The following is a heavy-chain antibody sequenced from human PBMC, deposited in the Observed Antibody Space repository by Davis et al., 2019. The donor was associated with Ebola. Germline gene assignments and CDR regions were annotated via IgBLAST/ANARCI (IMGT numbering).Heavy chain of an antibody. CDR1: GFTFSLYA. V-gene: IGHV3-30*04. D-gene: IGHD3-16*01. Sequence: GGSLRLSCAASGFTFSLYATHWVRQAPGKGLEWVAVISYDGSDKFYADSVKGRFTISRDNSKNTLYLQMNSLRAEDTAVYYCAKGGIWDYWGQGTLVTVSS. CDR2: ISYDGSDK. J-gene: IGHJ4*02. CDR3: AKGGIWDY.